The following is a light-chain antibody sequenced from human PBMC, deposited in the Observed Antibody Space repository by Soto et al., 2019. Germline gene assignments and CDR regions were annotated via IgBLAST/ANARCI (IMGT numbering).Light chain of an antibody. CDR2: GAS. Sequence: EIVMTQSPATLSVSPGERATLSCRASQSVSSNLAWYQQKPGQAPRLLIYGASTRATGIPARFSGSGSGTEFTLTISSLQSEDFAVYYCQQYATSPRTLGQGTKVDIK. J-gene: IGKJ1*01. CDR1: QSVSSN. V-gene: IGKV3-15*01. CDR3: QQYATSPRT.